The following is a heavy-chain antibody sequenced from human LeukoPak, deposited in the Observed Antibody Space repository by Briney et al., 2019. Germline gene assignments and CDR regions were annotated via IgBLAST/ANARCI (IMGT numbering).Heavy chain of an antibody. D-gene: IGHD3-22*01. J-gene: IGHJ4*02. CDR1: GYTFTSYG. CDR2: ISAYNGNT. Sequence: ASVKVSCKASGYTFTSYGISWVRQAPGQGLEWMGWISAYNGNTNYAQKLQGRVTMTTDTSTSKAYMELRSLRSDDTAVYYCATLGDDSSGYYFLALLTWGQGTLVTVSS. CDR3: ATLGDDSSGYYFLALLT. V-gene: IGHV1-18*01.